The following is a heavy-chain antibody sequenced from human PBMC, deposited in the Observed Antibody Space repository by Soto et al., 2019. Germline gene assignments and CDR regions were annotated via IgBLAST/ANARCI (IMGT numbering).Heavy chain of an antibody. CDR3: ASFYDFWSGSRYYYMDV. CDR1: GYTFTSYD. V-gene: IGHV1-8*01. CDR2: MNPNSGNT. Sequence: ASVKVSCKASGYTFTSYDINWVRQATGQGLEWMGWMNPNSGNTGYAQKFQGRVTMTRSTSISTAYMELSSLRSEDTAVYYCASFYDFWSGSRYYYMDVWGKGTTVTVSS. J-gene: IGHJ6*03. D-gene: IGHD3-3*01.